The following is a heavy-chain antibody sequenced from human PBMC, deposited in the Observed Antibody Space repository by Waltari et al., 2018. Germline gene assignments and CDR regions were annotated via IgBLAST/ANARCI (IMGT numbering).Heavy chain of an antibody. Sequence: QVQLVQSGGGVAQPGTSLRLSCTASGFTFKSFSMFWVRQAPGRGREWVSLISHDGANEHYADSVKGRFTISRDSSKGALYLQMNNLRPEDTAVYFCAKSRSLFYYYALDVWGQGTTVVVSS. J-gene: IGHJ6*02. V-gene: IGHV3-30-3*02. CDR1: GFTFKSFS. CDR3: AKSRSLFYYYALDV. D-gene: IGHD2-2*01. CDR2: ISHDGANE.